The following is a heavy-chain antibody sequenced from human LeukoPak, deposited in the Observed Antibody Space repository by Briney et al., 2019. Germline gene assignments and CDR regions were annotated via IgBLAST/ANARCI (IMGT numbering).Heavy chain of an antibody. CDR3: AGDKVITMVRGVITNYYYYGMDV. Sequence: GGSLRLSCAASGFTVSSNYMSWVRQAPGKGLEWVSVIYSGGSTYYADSVKGRFTISRDNSKNALYLQMNSLRAEDTAVYYCAGDKVITMVRGVITNYYYYGMDVWGQGTTVTVSS. V-gene: IGHV3-66*01. CDR1: GFTVSSNY. CDR2: IYSGGST. D-gene: IGHD3-10*01. J-gene: IGHJ6*02.